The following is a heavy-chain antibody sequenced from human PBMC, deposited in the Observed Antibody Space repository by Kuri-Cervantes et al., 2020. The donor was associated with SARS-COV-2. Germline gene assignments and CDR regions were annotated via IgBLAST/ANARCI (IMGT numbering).Heavy chain of an antibody. Sequence: ESLKISCAVYGGSFSGYYWSWIRQPPGKGLEWIGEINHSGSTNYSPSLKSRVTISVDTSKNQFSLKLSSVTAADTAVYYCASQYCSGGSCPIDYWGQGTLVTVSS. CDR2: INHSGST. V-gene: IGHV4-34*01. CDR1: GGSFSGYY. CDR3: ASQYCSGGSCPIDY. J-gene: IGHJ4*02. D-gene: IGHD2-15*01.